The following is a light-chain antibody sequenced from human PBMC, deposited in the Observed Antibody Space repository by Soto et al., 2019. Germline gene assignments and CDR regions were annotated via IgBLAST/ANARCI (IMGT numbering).Light chain of an antibody. CDR2: LGS. J-gene: IGKJ5*01. V-gene: IGKV2-28*01. CDR1: QSLLHSNGYNY. CDR3: MQALQTPIT. Sequence: DIVMTQSPLSLPVTPGEPASISCRSSQSLLHSNGYNYLDWYLQKPGQSPQLLIYLGSNRASGVPDRCSGSGSGAAFPLKISRVEAEDVRVYYCMQALQTPITFGPWTRLEIK.